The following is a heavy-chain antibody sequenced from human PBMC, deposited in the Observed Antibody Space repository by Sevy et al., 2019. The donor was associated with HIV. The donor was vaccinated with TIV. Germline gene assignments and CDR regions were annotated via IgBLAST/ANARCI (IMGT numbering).Heavy chain of an antibody. D-gene: IGHD6-6*01. CDR1: GGSISSSSYY. CDR3: AIEVARLDYFDY. Sequence: SETLSLTCTVSGGSISSSSYYWGWIRQPPGKGLEWIGSIYYSGSTYYNPSLKSRVTISVDTSKNQFSLKLSSVTAADTAVYYCAIEVARLDYFDYWGQGTLVTVSS. J-gene: IGHJ4*02. CDR2: IYYSGST. V-gene: IGHV4-39*01.